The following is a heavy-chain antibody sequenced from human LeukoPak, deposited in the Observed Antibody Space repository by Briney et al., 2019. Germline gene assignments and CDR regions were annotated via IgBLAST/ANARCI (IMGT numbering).Heavy chain of an antibody. Sequence: TGGSLRLSCAASGCTFSTYWMSWVRQAPGKGLEWVANIKEDGGEKNYVDSVKGRFTISRDNARNSLHLQMNSLRAEDTAMYYCATYSRSSGWFDPRGQGTLVTVSS. CDR2: IKEDGGEK. CDR1: GCTFSTYW. J-gene: IGHJ5*02. CDR3: ATYSRSSGWFDP. V-gene: IGHV3-7*01. D-gene: IGHD4-11*01.